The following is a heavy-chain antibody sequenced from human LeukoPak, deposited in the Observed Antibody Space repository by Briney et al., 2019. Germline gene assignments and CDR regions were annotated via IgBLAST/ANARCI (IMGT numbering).Heavy chain of an antibody. CDR3: AREMLNGSGYFDY. CDR2: IYYSGTT. CDR1: GGSISNTSYY. D-gene: IGHD3-3*01. J-gene: IGHJ4*02. V-gene: IGHV4-39*07. Sequence: SETLSLTCTVSGGSISNTSYYWGWIRQPPGKGLEWIGSIYYSGTTYYNPSLKSRVTISVDTSKNQFSLKLSSVTAADTAFYYCAREMLNGSGYFDYWGQGTLVTVSS.